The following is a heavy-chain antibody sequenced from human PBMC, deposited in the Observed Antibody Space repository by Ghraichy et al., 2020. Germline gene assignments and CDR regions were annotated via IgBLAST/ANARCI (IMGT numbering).Heavy chain of an antibody. Sequence: GGSLRLSCAASGFTFSSYAMSWVRQAPGKGLEWVSAISGSGGSTYCADSVKGRFTISRDNSKNTLYLQMNSLRAEDTAVYYCAKDSSRIAAARGPFDYWGQGTLVTVSS. CDR3: AKDSSRIAAARGPFDY. CDR2: ISGSGGST. J-gene: IGHJ4*02. CDR1: GFTFSSYA. D-gene: IGHD6-13*01. V-gene: IGHV3-23*01.